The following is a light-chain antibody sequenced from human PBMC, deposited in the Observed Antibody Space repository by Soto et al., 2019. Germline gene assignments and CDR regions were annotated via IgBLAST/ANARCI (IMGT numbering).Light chain of an antibody. CDR1: QSVSSY. J-gene: IGKJ5*01. Sequence: EIVLTQSPATLSLSPGERATLSCRASQSVSSYLAWYQQKPGQAPRLLIYGASSRATGIPDRFSGSGSGTDFTLTIRRLEPEDFAMYYCQHYGSSSITFGQGTRLEIK. CDR3: QHYGSSSIT. V-gene: IGKV3-20*01. CDR2: GAS.